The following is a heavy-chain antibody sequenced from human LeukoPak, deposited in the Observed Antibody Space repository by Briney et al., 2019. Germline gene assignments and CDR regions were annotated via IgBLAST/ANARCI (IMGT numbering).Heavy chain of an antibody. V-gene: IGHV1-2*02. CDR1: GYTFTGYY. CDR2: INPNSGGT. D-gene: IGHD6-13*01. CDR3: ARDSIAAAGLYYYYYYGMDV. Sequence: ASVKVSCKASGYTFTGYYMHWVRQAPGQGLEWMGWINPNSGGTNYAQKFQGRVTMTRDTSISTAYMELSRLRSDDTAVYYCARDSIAAAGLYYYYYYGMDVWGQGTTVTVSS. J-gene: IGHJ6*02.